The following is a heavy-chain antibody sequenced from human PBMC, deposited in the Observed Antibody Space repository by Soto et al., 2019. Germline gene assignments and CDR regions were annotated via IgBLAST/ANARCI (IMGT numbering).Heavy chain of an antibody. Sequence: ASVKVSCKATGDTFNTYGITWVRQAPGQGLEWMGWVSPYKDDTKYSQRLQGRVTMTIDTPTSTAYMELRSLRSDDTAVYYCARGGLFTTNWYVNWLDPWGQGTRVTVSS. V-gene: IGHV1-18*01. J-gene: IGHJ5*02. CDR2: VSPYKDDT. D-gene: IGHD2-8*01. CDR1: GDTFNTYG. CDR3: ARGGLFTTNWYVNWLDP.